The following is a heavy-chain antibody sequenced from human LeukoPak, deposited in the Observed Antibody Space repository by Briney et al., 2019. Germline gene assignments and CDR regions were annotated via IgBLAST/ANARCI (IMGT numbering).Heavy chain of an antibody. V-gene: IGHV1-18*04. Sequence: ASVKVSCKASGYTFTSYYMHWVRQAPGQGLEWMGWISGYNGNTNYAQTLQGRVTMTTDTSTSTAYMELRTLRSDDTAMYYCARDGAVSGNLDSWGQGTLVTVSS. D-gene: IGHD6-19*01. CDR1: GYTFTSYY. CDR2: ISGYNGNT. J-gene: IGHJ4*02. CDR3: ARDGAVSGNLDS.